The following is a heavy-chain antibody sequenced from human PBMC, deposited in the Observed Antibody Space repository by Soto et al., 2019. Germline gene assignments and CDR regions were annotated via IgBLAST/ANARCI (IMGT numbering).Heavy chain of an antibody. CDR1: SGSISSSNW. CDR3: ARGRGVVVAGPDAFDI. CDR2: IYHSGST. V-gene: IGHV4-4*02. J-gene: IGHJ3*02. D-gene: IGHD2-15*01. Sequence: PSETLSLTCAVSSGSISSSNWWSWVRQPPGKGLEWIGEIYHSGSTNYNPSLKSRVTISVDKSKNQFSLKLSSLRSEDTAVYYCARGRGVVVAGPDAFDIWGQGTMVTVSS.